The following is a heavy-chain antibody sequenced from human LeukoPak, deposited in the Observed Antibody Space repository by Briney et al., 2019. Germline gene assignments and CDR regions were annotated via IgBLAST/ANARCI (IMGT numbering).Heavy chain of an antibody. CDR2: IIPIFGTA. D-gene: IGHD3-22*01. V-gene: IGHV1-69*05. CDR3: ARGGSDSSGYYPPFDY. CDR1: GGTFSSYA. J-gene: IGHJ4*02. Sequence: VASVKVSCKASGGTFSSYAISWVRQAPGQGLEWMGGIIPIFGTANYAQKFQGRVTITTDKSTSTAYMELSSLRSEDTAVYYCARGGSDSSGYYPPFDYWGQGTLVTVSS.